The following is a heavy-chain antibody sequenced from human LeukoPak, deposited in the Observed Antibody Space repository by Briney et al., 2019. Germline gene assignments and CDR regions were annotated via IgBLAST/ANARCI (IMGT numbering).Heavy chain of an antibody. D-gene: IGHD1-1*01. CDR3: ARWGGTRQYYFDY. J-gene: IGHJ4*02. CDR1: GFLFSDYG. CDR2: TRFDGSIK. Sequence: PGRSLRLSCAVSGFLFSDYGFHWVRQAPGKGLEWVAVTRFDGSIKQYADSVKGRFTISRDDSKNTLYLQMNFLKSEDTAVYYCARWGGTRQYYFDYWGQGTLVTVSS. V-gene: IGHV3-33*01.